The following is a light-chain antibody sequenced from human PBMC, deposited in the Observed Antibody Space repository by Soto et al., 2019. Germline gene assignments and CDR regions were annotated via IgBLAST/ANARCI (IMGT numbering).Light chain of an antibody. CDR3: SSYTSSSTYV. CDR2: DVS. CDR1: SSDVGGYNY. J-gene: IGLJ1*01. Sequence: QSVLTQPASVSGSFGQSITISCTGTSSDVGGYNYVSWYQQHPGKAPKLMIYDVSNRPSGVSNRFSGSKSGNTASLTISGLQAEDEADYYCSSYTSSSTYVFGTGT. V-gene: IGLV2-14*01.